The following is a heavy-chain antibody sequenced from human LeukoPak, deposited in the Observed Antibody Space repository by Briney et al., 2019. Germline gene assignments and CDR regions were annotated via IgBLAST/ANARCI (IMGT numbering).Heavy chain of an antibody. D-gene: IGHD6-19*01. CDR1: GFTFSSYA. Sequence: GGSLRLSCAASGFTFSSYAMHWVRQAPGKGLEWVAVISYDGSNKYYADSVRGRFTISRDNSKNTLYLQMDSLGAEDTAVYYCARAVVGKEDLDYGGQGTLVTVSS. J-gene: IGHJ4*02. CDR2: ISYDGSNK. V-gene: IGHV3-30-3*01. CDR3: ARAVVGKEDLDY.